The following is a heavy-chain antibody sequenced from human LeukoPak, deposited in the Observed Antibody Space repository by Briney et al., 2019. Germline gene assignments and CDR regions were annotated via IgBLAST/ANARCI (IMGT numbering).Heavy chain of an antibody. CDR2: IIPIFGTA. CDR3: ARGRLGDSSGYYSRWFDP. D-gene: IGHD3-22*01. J-gene: IGHJ5*02. CDR1: GGTFSSYA. Sequence: SVKVSCKASGGTFSSYAISWVRQAPGQGLEWMGGIIPIFGTANYAQKFQGRVTITTDESTSTAYMELSSLRSEDTAVYYCARGRLGDSSGYYSRWFDPWGQGTLVTVSS. V-gene: IGHV1-69*05.